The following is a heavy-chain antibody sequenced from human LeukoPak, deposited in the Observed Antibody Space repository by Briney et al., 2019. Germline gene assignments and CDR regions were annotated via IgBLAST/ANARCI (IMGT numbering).Heavy chain of an antibody. CDR3: AKRRDKYYYDSSGYPLFDY. J-gene: IGHJ4*02. D-gene: IGHD3-22*01. CDR2: ISGSGGST. CDR1: GFTFSSYA. V-gene: IGHV3-23*01. Sequence: GGSLRLSCAASGFTFSSYAMSWVRQAPGKGLEWVSAISGSGGSTYYADSVKGRFTISRDNSKNTLYLQMNSLRAEDTAVYYCAKRRDKYYYDSSGYPLFDYRGQGTLVTVSS.